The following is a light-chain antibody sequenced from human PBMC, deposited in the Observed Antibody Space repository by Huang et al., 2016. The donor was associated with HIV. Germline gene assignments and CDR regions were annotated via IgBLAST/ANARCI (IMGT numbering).Light chain of an antibody. J-gene: IGKJ4*01. CDR2: LGS. V-gene: IGKV2-28*01. CDR1: QSLLHSNGYNY. CDR3: MQALQTPLT. Sequence: DIVMTQSPLSLPVTPGEPASISCRSSQSLLHSNGYNYLDWYLQKPGQSPQLLIYLGSNRASWVPDRFTGSGSDTDFTLKISRMEPEDVGIYYCMQALQTPLTFGGGTKVEIK.